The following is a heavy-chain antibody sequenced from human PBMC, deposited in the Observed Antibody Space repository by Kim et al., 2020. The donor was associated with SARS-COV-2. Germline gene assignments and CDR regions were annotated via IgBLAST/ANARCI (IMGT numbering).Heavy chain of an antibody. CDR2: INPNPNSGDT. V-gene: IGHV1-2*07. CDR3: ATFSSPAPGVGVGPY. D-gene: IGHD3-3*01. CDR1: GYMFTGYF. Sequence: ASVKVSCKASGYMFTGYFMNWVRQAPGQGLEWMGWINPNPNSGDTFYADKWQGRITLTRDTYTDTAYMELKNLTPDDTAVYYCATFSSPAPGVGVGPYWGQGTRVTVAS. J-gene: IGHJ4*02.